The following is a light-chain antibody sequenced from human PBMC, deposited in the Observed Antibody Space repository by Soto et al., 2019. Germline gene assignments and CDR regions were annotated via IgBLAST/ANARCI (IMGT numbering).Light chain of an antibody. CDR3: HQCGNSWWT. V-gene: IGKV3-20*01. J-gene: IGKJ1*01. CDR1: QAVSSTY. Sequence: EVVLTQSPNTLSLSPGESATLSCRASQAVSSTYLVWYQQKPGLAPRLLIYGASSRAPGISDRFSGSGSGTHFTLTISRLEPEDFAVYYCHQCGNSWWTFGEGTKVEIK. CDR2: GAS.